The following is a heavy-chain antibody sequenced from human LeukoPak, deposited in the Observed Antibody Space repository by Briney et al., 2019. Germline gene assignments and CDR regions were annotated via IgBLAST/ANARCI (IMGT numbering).Heavy chain of an antibody. J-gene: IGHJ4*02. V-gene: IGHV1-2*06. Sequence: ASVKVSCKXSGYTFTGYYMHWVRQAPGQGLEWMGRINPNSGGTNYSQKFQGRVTMTRDTSISTAYMELSRLRSDDTAVYYCARSITRGPFDYWGQGTLVTVSS. CDR1: GYTFTGYY. D-gene: IGHD3-10*01. CDR3: ARSITRGPFDY. CDR2: INPNSGGT.